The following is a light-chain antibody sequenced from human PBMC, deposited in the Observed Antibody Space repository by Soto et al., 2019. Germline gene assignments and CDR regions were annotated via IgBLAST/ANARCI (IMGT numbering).Light chain of an antibody. J-gene: IGKJ3*01. CDR2: AAS. Sequence: DIQMTQSPSSVSASVGDRVTITCRASQGISSWLAWYQQKPGKAPNLLIYAASRLQSGVPSRFSGSGYDTDLPLTTSSLQPEDFATYYCQQSHSFPLTLGPGTTVDIK. V-gene: IGKV1-12*01. CDR3: QQSHSFPLT. CDR1: QGISSW.